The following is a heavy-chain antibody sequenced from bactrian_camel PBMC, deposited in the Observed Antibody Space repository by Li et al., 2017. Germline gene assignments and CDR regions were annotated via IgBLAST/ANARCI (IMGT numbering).Heavy chain of an antibody. Sequence: DVQLVESGGGLVQPGGSLRLSCAASGYTYNRNCMAWFRQAPGKEREGVARIYTGSGNTYYADSVKGRFTISQDNAKNTVYLQMNSLKPEDTAMYYCAAVRTLRTCPPLPGVYNYWGQGTQVTVS. CDR1: GYTYNRNC. D-gene: IGHD7*01. CDR3: AAVRTLRTCPPLPGVYNY. V-gene: IGHV3S40*01. CDR2: IYTGSGNT. J-gene: IGHJ4*01.